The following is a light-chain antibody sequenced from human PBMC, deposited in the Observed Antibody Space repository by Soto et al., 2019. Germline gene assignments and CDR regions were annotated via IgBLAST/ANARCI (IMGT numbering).Light chain of an antibody. Sequence: EVVLTQSPATLSLSPGERAILSCRASQSVSTFLAWFQQKPGQPPRLLIYNASNRTTGIPARFSGSGSGTDFTLTISSLEPEDFADYYCQQRGDWPPITFGQGTRLEIK. J-gene: IGKJ5*01. V-gene: IGKV3-11*01. CDR3: QQRGDWPPIT. CDR2: NAS. CDR1: QSVSTF.